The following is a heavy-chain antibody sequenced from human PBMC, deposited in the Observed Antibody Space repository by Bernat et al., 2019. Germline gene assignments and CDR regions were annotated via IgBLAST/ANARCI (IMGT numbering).Heavy chain of an antibody. Sequence: QITLKESGPTLVKPTQTLTLTCTFSGFSLSTSGVGVGWIRQPPGKALEWLALIYWDDDKRYSPSLKSRLTITKDTSKNQVVLTMTSMDPVDTATYYCAHDVGTGSGAGYWGQGTLVTVSS. D-gene: IGHD6-19*01. CDR1: GFSLSTSGVG. V-gene: IGHV2-5*02. J-gene: IGHJ4*02. CDR2: IYWDDDK. CDR3: AHDVGTGSGAGY.